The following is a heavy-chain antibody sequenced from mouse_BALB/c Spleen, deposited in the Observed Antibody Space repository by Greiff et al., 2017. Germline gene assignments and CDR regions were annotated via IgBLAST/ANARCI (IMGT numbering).Heavy chain of an antibody. CDR2: ISSGGGNT. CDR3: ARSPYGNLFAY. J-gene: IGHJ3*01. Sequence: EVHLVESGGGLVKPGGSLKLSCAASGFTFSSYTMSWVRQTPEKRLEWVATISSGGGNTYYPDSVKGRFTISRDNAKNNLYLQMSSLRSEDTALYYCARSPYGNLFAYWGQGTLVTVSA. D-gene: IGHD2-1*01. V-gene: IGHV5-9*03. CDR1: GFTFSSYT.